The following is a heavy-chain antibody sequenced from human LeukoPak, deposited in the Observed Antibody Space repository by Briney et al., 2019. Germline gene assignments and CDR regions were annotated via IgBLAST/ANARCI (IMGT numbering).Heavy chain of an antibody. CDR2: IKQDGGEK. CDR1: GLTFSSYW. V-gene: IGHV3-7*01. Sequence: GGSLRLSCAVSGLTFSSYWMTWVRQAPGKGLELVANIKQDGGEKYYVDSVKGRFTISRDNAKNSLYLQMSSVRAEDTAVYYCARVGCTSTSCLANWGQGTLVTVSS. CDR3: ARVGCTSTSCLAN. D-gene: IGHD2-2*01. J-gene: IGHJ4*02.